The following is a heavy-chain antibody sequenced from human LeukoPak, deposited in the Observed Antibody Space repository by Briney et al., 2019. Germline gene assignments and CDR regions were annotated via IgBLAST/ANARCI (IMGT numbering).Heavy chain of an antibody. CDR2: INPDRGGT. Sequence: ASVKVSCKSSGYTFTGFYIHWVRQAPGQGLAWMGWINPDRGGTNYAQKFQGRVTLTRDTSINTAYMELSGLTSDDTAVYYCVREDFVVIPAAMRGDYWGQGTLVTVSS. D-gene: IGHD2-2*01. V-gene: IGHV1-2*02. CDR3: VREDFVVIPAAMRGDY. CDR1: GYTFTGFY. J-gene: IGHJ4*02.